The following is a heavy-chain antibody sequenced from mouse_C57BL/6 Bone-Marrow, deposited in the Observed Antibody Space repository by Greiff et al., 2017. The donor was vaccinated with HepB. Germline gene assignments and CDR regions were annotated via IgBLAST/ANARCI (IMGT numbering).Heavy chain of an antibody. CDR3: ARDGGVTTGFDY. V-gene: IGHV5-16*01. CDR2: INYDGSST. Sequence: EVQLVESEGGLVQPGSSMKLSCTASGFTFSDYYMAWVRQVPEKGLEWVANINYDGSSTYYLDSLKSRFIISRDNAKNILYLQMSSLKSEDTATYYCARDGGVTTGFDYWGQGTTLTVSS. CDR1: GFTFSDYY. D-gene: IGHD2-5*01. J-gene: IGHJ2*01.